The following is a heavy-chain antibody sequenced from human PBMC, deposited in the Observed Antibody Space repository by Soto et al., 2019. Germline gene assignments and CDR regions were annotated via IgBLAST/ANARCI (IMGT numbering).Heavy chain of an antibody. D-gene: IGHD3-3*01. CDR2: IIPILGTA. V-gene: IGHV1-69*13. CDR1: GGTFSSYS. Sequence: GASVKVSCKASGGTFSSYSISWVRQAPGQGLEWMGGIIPILGTANYAQKFQGRVTITADESTSTAYMELSSLRSEDTAVYYCARESAAVYWSGYYASVYWGQGTLVTVSS. J-gene: IGHJ4*02. CDR3: ARESAAVYWSGYYASVY.